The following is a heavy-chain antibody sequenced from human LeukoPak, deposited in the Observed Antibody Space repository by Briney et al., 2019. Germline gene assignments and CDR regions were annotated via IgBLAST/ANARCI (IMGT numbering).Heavy chain of an antibody. Sequence: GASVKVSCKASGYTFTSYYIHWVRQAPGQGLEWMGIIKPSGGSTSHAQKFQGRVTMTRDTSMNTVYMELSGLRSEDTAVYYCARVQFQWFDPWGQGTLVTVSS. J-gene: IGHJ5*02. CDR2: IKPSGGST. D-gene: IGHD6-19*01. CDR3: ARVQFQWFDP. V-gene: IGHV1-46*01. CDR1: GYTFTSYY.